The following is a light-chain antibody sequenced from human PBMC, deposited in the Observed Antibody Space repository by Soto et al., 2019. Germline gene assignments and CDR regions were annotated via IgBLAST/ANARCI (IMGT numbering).Light chain of an antibody. CDR2: EES. CDR3: QQVKSYPRT. Sequence: DIHLTQSPSSLSASVGDRVTITCRASQAITNNLAWYQQKPGNPPRLLIYEESTLHSGVPSRFXGRKVGTQFILTIDSLQPEDFATYYCQQVKSYPRTFGGGTKVEIK. V-gene: IGKV1-9*01. J-gene: IGKJ4*01. CDR1: QAITNN.